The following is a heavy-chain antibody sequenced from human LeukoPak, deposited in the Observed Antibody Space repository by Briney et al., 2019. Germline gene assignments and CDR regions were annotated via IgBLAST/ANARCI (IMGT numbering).Heavy chain of an antibody. J-gene: IGHJ4*02. Sequence: TSETLSLTCTVSGGSISSYYWSWIRQPPGKGLEWIGYIYYSGSTNYNPSLKSRVTISVDTSKNQFSLKLSSVTAADTAVYYCARGYSSSWRRGGYYFDYWGQGTLVTVSS. CDR1: GGSISSYY. V-gene: IGHV4-59*01. CDR2: IYYSGST. CDR3: ARGYSSSWRRGGYYFDY. D-gene: IGHD6-13*01.